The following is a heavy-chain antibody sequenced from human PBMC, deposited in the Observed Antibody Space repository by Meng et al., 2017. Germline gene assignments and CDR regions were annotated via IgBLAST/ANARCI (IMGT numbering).Heavy chain of an antibody. CDR3: AREGERGYCSSTSCSLISGAFDI. CDR1: GFTFSSYW. V-gene: IGHV3-7*01. CDR2: IKQDGSEK. D-gene: IGHD2-2*01. Sequence: GESLKISCAASGFTFSSYWMSCVRQAPGKGLEWVANIKQDGSEKYYVDSVKGRFTISRDNAKNSLYLQMNSLRAEDTAVYYCAREGERGYCSSTSCSLISGAFDIWGQGTMVTVSS. J-gene: IGHJ3*02.